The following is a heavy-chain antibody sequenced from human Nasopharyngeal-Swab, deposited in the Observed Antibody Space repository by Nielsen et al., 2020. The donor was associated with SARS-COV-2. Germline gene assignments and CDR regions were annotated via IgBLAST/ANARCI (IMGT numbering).Heavy chain of an antibody. CDR3: AGGPSGVVPAPILGLGPYYSYSYMDV. Sequence: SETLSLTCVVSGGSFTSSYWGWIRQPPGKGLEWIAEINHSGSTNYNPSLKSRVTISVDTSKNQFSLKLSSVTAADTAVYYCAGGPSGVVPAPILGLGPYYSYSYMDVWGKGTTVTVSS. J-gene: IGHJ6*03. V-gene: IGHV4-34*01. CDR1: GGSFTSSY. CDR2: INHSGST. D-gene: IGHD2-2*01.